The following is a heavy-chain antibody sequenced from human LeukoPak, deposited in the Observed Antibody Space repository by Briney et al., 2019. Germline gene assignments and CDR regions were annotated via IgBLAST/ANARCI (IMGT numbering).Heavy chain of an antibody. CDR3: ANGKGYFEF. CDR1: GLSFSSSS. Sequence: GGSLRLSCTASGLSFSSSSMSWVRQAPGKGLEWVSAISGTGGSTYYADSVKGRFTISRDNSKNTVYLQMNGMRAEDTAVYYCANGKGYFEFWGQGTLVTVSS. J-gene: IGHJ4*02. V-gene: IGHV3-23*01. D-gene: IGHD3-9*01. CDR2: ISGTGGST.